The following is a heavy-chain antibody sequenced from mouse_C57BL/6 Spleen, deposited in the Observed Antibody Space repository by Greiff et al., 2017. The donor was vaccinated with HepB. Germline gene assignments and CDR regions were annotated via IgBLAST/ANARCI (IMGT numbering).Heavy chain of an antibody. CDR3: TIGPTGDY. Sequence: VHVKHSGAELVRPGASVKLSCTASGFNIKDDYMHWVKQRPEQGLEWIGWIDPENGDTEYASKFQGKATITADTSSNTAYLQLSSLTSEDTAVYYCTIGPTGDYWGQGTTLTVSS. CDR1: GFNIKDDY. V-gene: IGHV14-4*01. CDR2: IDPENGDT. J-gene: IGHJ2*01.